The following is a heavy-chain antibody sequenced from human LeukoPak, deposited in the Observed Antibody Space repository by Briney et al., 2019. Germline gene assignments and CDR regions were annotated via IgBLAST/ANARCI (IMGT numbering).Heavy chain of an antibody. CDR2: ISFDATKE. CDR1: GFTFSNYA. J-gene: IGHJ3*01. CDR3: ARFKVGSNTTQKNAFDV. Sequence: GGSLRLSCEASGFTFSNYAMHWVRQAPGKGLEWVAVISFDATKEYFGKSVKGRFTISRDNSKSTLFLQMHSLRVEDTALYFCARFKVGSNTTQKNAFDVWGRGTVVTVSS. D-gene: IGHD1-26*01. V-gene: IGHV3-30*17.